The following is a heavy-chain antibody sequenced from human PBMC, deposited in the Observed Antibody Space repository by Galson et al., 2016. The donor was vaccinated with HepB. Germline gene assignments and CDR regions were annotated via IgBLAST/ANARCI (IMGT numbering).Heavy chain of an antibody. CDR3: ARGGSSWYPPDY. CDR2: TIPIFGTA. CDR1: GGTFSSHA. Sequence: SVKVSCKASGGTFSSHAISWVRQAPGQGLEWMGGTIPIFGTANYAQKFHGRVTITADESTSTAYMELSSLISADTAVYYCARGGSSWYPPDYWGQGTLVTVAS. V-gene: IGHV1-69*13. J-gene: IGHJ4*02. D-gene: IGHD6-13*01.